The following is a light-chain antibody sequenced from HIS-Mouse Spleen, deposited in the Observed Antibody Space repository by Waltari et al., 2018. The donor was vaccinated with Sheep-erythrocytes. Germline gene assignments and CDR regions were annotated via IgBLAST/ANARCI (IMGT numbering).Light chain of an antibody. Sequence: QSALTQPRSVSGSPGQSVTISCTGTSSDVGGYNYVSWYPQHPGKAPKLMIYDVSKRPSWVPDSFSGSKAGNTASLTISGLQAEDEADYYCCSYAGSYTYVFGTGTKVTVL. J-gene: IGLJ1*01. CDR3: CSYAGSYTYV. V-gene: IGLV2-11*01. CDR2: DVS. CDR1: SSDVGGYNY.